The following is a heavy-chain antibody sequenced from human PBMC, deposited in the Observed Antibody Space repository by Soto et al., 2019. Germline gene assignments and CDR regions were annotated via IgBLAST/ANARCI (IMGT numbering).Heavy chain of an antibody. D-gene: IGHD3-10*01. CDR3: ATNHYYGSGSYYETDY. Sequence: GASVKVSCKVSGYTLTELSMHWVRQAPGKGLEWMGGFDPEDGETIYAQKFQGRVTMTEDTSTDTAYMELSSLRSEDTAVYYCATNHYYGSGSYYETDYWGQGTLVTVSS. V-gene: IGHV1-24*01. CDR1: GYTLTELS. J-gene: IGHJ4*02. CDR2: FDPEDGET.